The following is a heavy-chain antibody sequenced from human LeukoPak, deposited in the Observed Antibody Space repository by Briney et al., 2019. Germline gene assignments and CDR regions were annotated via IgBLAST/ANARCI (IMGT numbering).Heavy chain of an antibody. CDR1: GYGFTNYW. V-gene: IGHV5-51*01. Sequence: GESLKISCKGSGYGFTNYWIGWVRQMSGKGLEWMGIIYPGDSDTRYSPSFQGQVTISADKSIITAYLQWSSLKASDTAMYYCARTGYSSGWYGSFDIWGQGTLVTVSS. CDR3: ARTGYSSGWYGSFDI. J-gene: IGHJ3*02. D-gene: IGHD6-19*01. CDR2: IYPGDSDT.